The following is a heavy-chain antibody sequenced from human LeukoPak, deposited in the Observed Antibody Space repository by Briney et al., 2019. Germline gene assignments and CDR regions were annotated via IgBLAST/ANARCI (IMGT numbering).Heavy chain of an antibody. CDR2: ISAYNGNT. V-gene: IGHV1-18*01. D-gene: IGHD6-19*01. CDR3: ARGSIAVAGTYQNWFDR. CDR1: GYTFTSYG. Sequence: ASVRVSCKASGYTFTSYGMSWVRQAPGQGLEWMAWISAYNGNTNYAQKLQGRVTMTTDTSTSTAYMELRSLRSDDTAVYYCARGSIAVAGTYQNWFDRWGQGTLVTVSS. J-gene: IGHJ5*02.